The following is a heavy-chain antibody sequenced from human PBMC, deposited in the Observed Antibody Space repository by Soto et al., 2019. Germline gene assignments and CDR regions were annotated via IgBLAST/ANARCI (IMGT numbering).Heavy chain of an antibody. Sequence: SETLSLTCTVSGGSISSYYWSWIRQPPGKGLEWIGYIYYSGSTNYNPSLKSRVTISVDTSKNQFSLKLSSVTAADTAVYYCARDKEGQGWNHPYDAFDIWGQGTMVTVSS. CDR1: GGSISSYY. D-gene: IGHD1-1*01. CDR2: IYYSGST. J-gene: IGHJ3*02. V-gene: IGHV4-59*01. CDR3: ARDKEGQGWNHPYDAFDI.